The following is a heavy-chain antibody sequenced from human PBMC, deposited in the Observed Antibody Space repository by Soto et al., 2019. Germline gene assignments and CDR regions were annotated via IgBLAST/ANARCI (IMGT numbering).Heavy chain of an antibody. CDR1: GVSISSSSYY. CDR3: AGSTYYYGSGSRLTFDY. V-gene: IGHV4-39*01. J-gene: IGHJ4*02. CDR2: IYYSGST. Sequence: SETRSLTCTVSGVSISSSSYYWGWIRQPPGKGLEWIGSIYYSGSTYYNPSLKSRVTISVDTSKNQFSLKLSSVTAADTAVYYCAGSTYYYGSGSRLTFDYWGQGTLVTVSS. D-gene: IGHD3-10*01.